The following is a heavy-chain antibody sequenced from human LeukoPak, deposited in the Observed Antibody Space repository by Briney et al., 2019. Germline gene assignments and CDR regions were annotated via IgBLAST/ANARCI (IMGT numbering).Heavy chain of an antibody. V-gene: IGHV3-23*01. CDR2: ISNDGGGT. CDR1: GFIFNNFG. CDR3: AKGGSGYFLDL. D-gene: IGHD3-22*01. Sequence: GGSLRLSCAASGFIFNNFGLIWVRQAPGRGLEWVSAISNDGGGTTYADFVKGRFTISRDNSKNTLFLQMNSLRAEDTALYYCAKGGSGYFLDLWGQGTLVTVSS. J-gene: IGHJ5*02.